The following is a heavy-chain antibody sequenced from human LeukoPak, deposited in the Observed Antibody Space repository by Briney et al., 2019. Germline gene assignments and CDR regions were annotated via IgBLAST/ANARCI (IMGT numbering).Heavy chain of an antibody. V-gene: IGHV5-51*01. J-gene: IGHJ4*02. CDR2: IYPGDSDT. D-gene: IGHD2-15*01. CDR3: ARGGRGYCSGGSCYNFDY. Sequence: GGSLKISCKGSGYSFTSYWIGWVRQMPGKGLEWMGIIYPGDSDTRYSPSFQGQVTISADKSISTAYLQWSSLKASDTAMYYCARGGRGYCSGGSCYNFDYWGQGTLVTVSS. CDR1: GYSFTSYW.